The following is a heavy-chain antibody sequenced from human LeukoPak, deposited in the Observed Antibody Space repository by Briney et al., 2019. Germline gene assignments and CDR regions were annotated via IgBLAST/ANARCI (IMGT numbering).Heavy chain of an antibody. CDR2: IRGSGGST. V-gene: IGHV3-23*01. CDR1: GFTFSSFA. Sequence: GGSLRLSCAASGFTFSSFAMSWVRQAPGKGLEWVSTIRGSGGSTYYADSVKGRFTVSRDNSKNTLYLQMNSLRAEDTAVYYWARGTYSSPLIWGQGTMVTVSS. J-gene: IGHJ3*02. D-gene: IGHD6-13*01. CDR3: ARGTYSSPLI.